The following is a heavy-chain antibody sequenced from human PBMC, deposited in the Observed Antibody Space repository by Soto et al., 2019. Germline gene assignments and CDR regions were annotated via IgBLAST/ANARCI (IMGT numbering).Heavy chain of an antibody. V-gene: IGHV1-69*06. CDR2: ITPVLGTV. CDR3: ARSLEGTTVTNWFDP. D-gene: IGHD4-17*01. CDR1: ADSFSSHS. Sequence: QVQLVQSGAEVKKPGSSVKVSCKTSADSFSSHSPSWLRQAPGQRLEWMGGITPVLGTVDYAQKFEDRLAITADKSTSTVYMELSSLRSEDTAIYFCARSLEGTTVTNWFDPWGQGAQVTVSS. J-gene: IGHJ5*02.